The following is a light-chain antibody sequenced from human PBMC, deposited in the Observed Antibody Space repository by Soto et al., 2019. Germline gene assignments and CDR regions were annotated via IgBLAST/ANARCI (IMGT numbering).Light chain of an antibody. CDR1: SSDVGGYDY. V-gene: IGLV2-14*03. J-gene: IGLJ1*01. CDR2: DVS. CDR3: SSYTSSSLYV. Sequence: QSASVSGSPGQSITISCTGTSSDVGGYDYVSWYQHHPGKAPKLMIYDVSNRPSGVSNRFSGSKSGNTASLTISGLQAEDEADYYCSSYTSSSLYVFGTGTKLTVL.